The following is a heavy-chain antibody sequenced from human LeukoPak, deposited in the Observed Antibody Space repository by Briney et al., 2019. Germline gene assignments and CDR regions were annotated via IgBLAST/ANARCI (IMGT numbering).Heavy chain of an antibody. CDR2: IYYSGST. CDR3: ARDSREGGSSRSYYYYYMDV. Sequence: SETLSLTCTVSGGSIGSHYWNWIRQPPGKGLEWIGYIYYSGSTNYNPSLKSRVTISVDTSKNQFSLKLSSVTAADTAVYYCARDSREGGSSRSYYYYYMDVWGKGTTVTISS. D-gene: IGHD6-13*01. CDR1: GGSIGSHY. V-gene: IGHV4-59*11. J-gene: IGHJ6*03.